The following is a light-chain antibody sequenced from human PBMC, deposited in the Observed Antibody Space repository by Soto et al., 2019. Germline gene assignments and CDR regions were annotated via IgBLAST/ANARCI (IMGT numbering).Light chain of an antibody. CDR1: QSIQNNF. Sequence: EIVLTQSPGTLSLSAWEIATLSWGASQSIQNNFLAWYQQKPGQAPRLLIFGASSRSSGIPYRFSGSGSGTDFTLTISSLQAEDFGVYYCQQCGSSSTFGQGTRLEIK. CDR2: GAS. CDR3: QQCGSSST. J-gene: IGKJ5*01. V-gene: IGKV3-20*01.